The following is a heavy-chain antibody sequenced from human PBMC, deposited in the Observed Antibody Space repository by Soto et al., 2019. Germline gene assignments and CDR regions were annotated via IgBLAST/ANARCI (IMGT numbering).Heavy chain of an antibody. V-gene: IGHV3-23*01. D-gene: IGHD5-12*01. J-gene: IGHJ3*02. CDR2: ISGSGGST. CDR3: STRNSGPPSKGAFDI. Sequence: EVQLLESGGGLVQPGGSLRLSCAASGFTFSSYAMSWVRQAPGKGLEWVSAISGSGGSTYYADSVKGRFTISRDNSKNTLYLQMNSLRAEDTAVYYCSTRNSGPPSKGAFDIWGQGTMVTVSS. CDR1: GFTFSSYA.